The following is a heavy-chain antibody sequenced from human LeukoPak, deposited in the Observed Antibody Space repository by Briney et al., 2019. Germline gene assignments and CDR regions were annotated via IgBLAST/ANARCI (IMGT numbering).Heavy chain of an antibody. CDR1: GFSFSSYG. J-gene: IGHJ4*02. Sequence: PGRSLRLSCAASGFSFSSYGMHWVRQAPGKGLEWVSVIYSGGSTYYADSVKGRFTISRDNSKNTLYLQMNSLRAEDTAVYYCAGKLYSSSWSSFDYWGQGTLVTVSS. D-gene: IGHD6-13*01. CDR2: IYSGGST. CDR3: AGKLYSSSWSSFDY. V-gene: IGHV3-NL1*01.